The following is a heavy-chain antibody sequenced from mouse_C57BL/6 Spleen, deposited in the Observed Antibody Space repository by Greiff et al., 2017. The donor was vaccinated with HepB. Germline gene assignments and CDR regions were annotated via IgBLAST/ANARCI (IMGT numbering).Heavy chain of an antibody. D-gene: IGHD2-1*01. CDR2: INPSTGGT. CDR1: GYSFTGYY. CDR3: ARSWGNYGFDY. J-gene: IGHJ2*01. Sequence: VQLKQSGPELVKPGASVKISCKASGYSFTGYYMNWVKQSPEKSLEWIGEINPSTGGTTYNQKFKAKATLTVDKSSSTAYMQLKSLTSEDSAVYYCARSWGNYGFDYWGQGTTLTVSS. V-gene: IGHV1-42*01.